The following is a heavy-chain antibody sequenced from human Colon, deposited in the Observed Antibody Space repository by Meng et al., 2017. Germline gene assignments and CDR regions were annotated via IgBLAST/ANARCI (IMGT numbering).Heavy chain of an antibody. Sequence: ASVKVSCKASGYKFISYDINWVRQATGQGLEWMGWMNPINGNTGYAQKFQGRVTMTRNTSRSTAYMEVSSLSSEDTAVYYCARGVWSSLDLWGQGTLVTVSS. CDR1: GYKFISYD. CDR3: ARGVWSSLDL. CDR2: MNPINGNT. V-gene: IGHV1-8*01. J-gene: IGHJ5*02. D-gene: IGHD4/OR15-4a*01.